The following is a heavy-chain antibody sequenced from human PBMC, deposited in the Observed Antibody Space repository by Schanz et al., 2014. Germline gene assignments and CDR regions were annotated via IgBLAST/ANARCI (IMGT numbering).Heavy chain of an antibody. V-gene: IGHV3-23*01. CDR1: GFTFSTYA. CDR2: LTGSGGGT. J-gene: IGHJ4*02. Sequence: EVQLLESGGALVQPGGSLRLSCSASGFTFSTYAMSWVRQAPGKGPEWVSSLTGSGGGTYYADSVRGRFAISRDNSKNTLYLEMNSLRAEDTAVYYCARDVRPPFYGSGEQYYWGQGTLVTVSS. D-gene: IGHD3-10*01. CDR3: ARDVRPPFYGSGEQYY.